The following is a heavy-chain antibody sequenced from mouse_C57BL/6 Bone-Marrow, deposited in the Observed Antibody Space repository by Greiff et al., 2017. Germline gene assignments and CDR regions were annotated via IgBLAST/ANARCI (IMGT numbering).Heavy chain of an antibody. CDR1: GFTFSDYY. CDR2: ISNGGGST. V-gene: IGHV5-12*01. CDR3: ARRGVYLDY. J-gene: IGHJ2*01. Sequence: EVKLVESGGGLVKPGGSLKLSCAASGFTFSDYYMYWVRQTPEKRLEWVAYISNGGGSTYYPDTVKGRFTISRDNAKNTLYLQMSRLKSEDTAMYYCARRGVYLDYWGQGTTLTVSS.